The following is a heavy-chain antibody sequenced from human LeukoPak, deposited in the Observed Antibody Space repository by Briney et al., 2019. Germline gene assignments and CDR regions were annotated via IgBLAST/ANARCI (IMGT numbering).Heavy chain of an antibody. CDR1: GGTFSSYA. V-gene: IGHV1-69*13. J-gene: IGHJ6*02. CDR3: ARVDVYGRSYYGMDV. Sequence: SVKVSCKASGGTFSSYAISWVRQAPGQGLEWMGGIIPIFGTANYAQKFQGRVTITADESTSTAYMELSSLRSEDTAVYYCARVDVYGRSYYGMDVWGQGITVTVSS. D-gene: IGHD5/OR15-5a*01. CDR2: IIPIFGTA.